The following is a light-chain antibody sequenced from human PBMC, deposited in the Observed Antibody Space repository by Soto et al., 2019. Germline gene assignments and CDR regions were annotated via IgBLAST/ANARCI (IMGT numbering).Light chain of an antibody. J-gene: IGKJ1*01. V-gene: IGKV3-15*01. CDR3: QQYNNWPPWT. Sequence: ELVMTQSPATLSVSPGERATLSCRASQSVSSNLAWYQQKPGQAPGLLIYGASTRATGIPARFSGSGSGTGFTLTISSLQSEDFAVYYCQQYNNWPPWTFGRGTKVEIK. CDR2: GAS. CDR1: QSVSSN.